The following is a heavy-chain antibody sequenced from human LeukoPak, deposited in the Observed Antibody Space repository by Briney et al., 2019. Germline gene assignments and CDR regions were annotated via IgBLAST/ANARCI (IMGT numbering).Heavy chain of an antibody. V-gene: IGHV3-11*01. J-gene: IGHJ4*02. CDR1: GFTFSDYY. CDR3: ARDLFYDSSGYYGY. D-gene: IGHD3-22*01. Sequence: PGGSLRLSCAASGFTFSDYYMSWIRQAPGKGLEWVSYISSSGSTIYYADSVKGRFTIPRDNAKNSLYLQMNSLRAEDTAVYYCARDLFYDSSGYYGYWGQGTLVTVSS. CDR2: ISSSGSTI.